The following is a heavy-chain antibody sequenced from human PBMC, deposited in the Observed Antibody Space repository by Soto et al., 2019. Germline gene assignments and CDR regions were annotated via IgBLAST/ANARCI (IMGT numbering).Heavy chain of an antibody. J-gene: IGHJ4*02. Sequence: GESLKISCKGSGYSFTSYWIGWVRQMPGKGLEWMGLIYPGDSDTKYSPSFQGQVTISADKSISTAYLQWNSLKASDTAMYYCARKHSSGYLDHWGQGSLVTSPQ. CDR3: ARKHSSGYLDH. CDR1: GYSFTSYW. V-gene: IGHV5-51*01. CDR2: IYPGDSDT. D-gene: IGHD3-22*01.